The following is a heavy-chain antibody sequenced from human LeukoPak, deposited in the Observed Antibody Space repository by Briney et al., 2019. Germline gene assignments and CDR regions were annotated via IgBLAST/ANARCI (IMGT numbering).Heavy chain of an antibody. V-gene: IGHV3-21*01. Sequence: PGGSLRLSCAASGFTFSSYSMNWVRQAPGKGLEWVSSISSSSSYIYYADSVKGRFTISRDNAKNSLYLQMNSLRAEDTAVYYYARDQKQLAPFGAFDIWGQGTMVTVSS. J-gene: IGHJ3*02. CDR3: ARDQKQLAPFGAFDI. D-gene: IGHD6-13*01. CDR2: ISSSSSYI. CDR1: GFTFSSYS.